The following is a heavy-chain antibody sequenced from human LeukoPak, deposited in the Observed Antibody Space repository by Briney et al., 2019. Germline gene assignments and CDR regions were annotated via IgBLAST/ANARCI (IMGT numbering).Heavy chain of an antibody. V-gene: IGHV1-8*01. Sequence: ASVKVSCKASGYPFSNYDINWVRQAPGQGLEWMGWTNPKSGNTGYGQKFQGRVTMTRVTSITTAYMELRSLRSDDTAVYYCTKASLAFGTKYFDPWGRGTLVTVSS. J-gene: IGHJ5*02. CDR3: TKASLAFGTKYFDP. CDR2: TNPKSGNT. CDR1: GYPFSNYD. D-gene: IGHD3-10*01.